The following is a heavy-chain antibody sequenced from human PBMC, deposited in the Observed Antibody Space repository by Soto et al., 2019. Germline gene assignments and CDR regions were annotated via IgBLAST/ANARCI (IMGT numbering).Heavy chain of an antibody. CDR2: IDPSDSYT. V-gene: IGHV5-10-1*01. Sequence: GESLKISCKGSGYSFTSYWISWVRQMPGKGLEWMGRIDPSDSYTNYSPSFQGHVTISADKSISAAYLQWSSLKASDTAMYYCARRPAQDFWCGYHFDYWGQGPLVTVYS. CDR3: ARRPAQDFWCGYHFDY. J-gene: IGHJ4*02. D-gene: IGHD3-3*01. CDR1: GYSFTSYW.